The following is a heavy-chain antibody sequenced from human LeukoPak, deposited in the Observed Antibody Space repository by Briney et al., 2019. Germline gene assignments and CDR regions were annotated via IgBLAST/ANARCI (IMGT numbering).Heavy chain of an antibody. CDR3: TTGYCSSTSCYAHYYYYMDV. CDR2: IKSKTDGGTT. Sequence: SGGSLRLSCAASGFTVSSNYMSWVRQAPGKGLEWVGRIKSKTDGGTTDYAAPVKGRFTISRDDSKNTLYLQMNSLKTEDTAVYYCTTGYCSSTSCYAHYYYYMDVWGKGTTVTISS. V-gene: IGHV3-15*01. D-gene: IGHD2-2*01. J-gene: IGHJ6*03. CDR1: GFTVSSNY.